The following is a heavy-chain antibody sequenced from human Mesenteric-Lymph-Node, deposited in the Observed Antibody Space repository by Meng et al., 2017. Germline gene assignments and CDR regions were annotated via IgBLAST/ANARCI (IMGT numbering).Heavy chain of an antibody. Sequence: QVQLQESGPGLVKPAQNLFLTCTVSGGSISSGGHSCSWIRQHPGKGLAWIAYIYYSGSTYYNPSLQSRVILSVDTSKNQFSLKLSSVTAADTAVYYCARVDSSGYFLDYWGQGTLVTVSS. D-gene: IGHD3-22*01. J-gene: IGHJ4*01. CDR1: GGSISSGGHS. V-gene: IGHV4-31*03. CDR3: ARVDSSGYFLDY. CDR2: IYYSGST.